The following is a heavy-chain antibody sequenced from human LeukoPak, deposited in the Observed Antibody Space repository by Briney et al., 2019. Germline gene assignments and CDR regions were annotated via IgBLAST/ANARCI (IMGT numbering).Heavy chain of an antibody. CDR3: ARPSSLYGGTSEDY. J-gene: IGHJ4*02. CDR2: IYPGDPDT. D-gene: IGHD4-23*01. CDR1: GYSFTSHW. V-gene: IGHV5-51*01. Sequence: GESLKISCKGSGYSFTSHWIGWVRQMPGKGLERMGIIYPGDPDTRYSPSFQGQVTISADKSISTAYLQWSSLQASDTAMYYCARPSSLYGGTSEDYWGQGTLVTVSS.